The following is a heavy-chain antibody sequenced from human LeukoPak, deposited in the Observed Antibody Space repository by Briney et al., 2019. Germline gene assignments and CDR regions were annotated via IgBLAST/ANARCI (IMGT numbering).Heavy chain of an antibody. CDR2: ISGSGGST. Sequence: GGSLRLSCAASGFTVSSNYMSWVRQAPGKGLEWVSAISGSGGSTYYADSVKGRFTISRDNSKNTLYLQMNSLRAEDTAVYYCAKCMTTVTCNWFDPWGQGTLVTVSS. J-gene: IGHJ5*02. CDR3: AKCMTTVTCNWFDP. D-gene: IGHD4-17*01. CDR1: GFTVSSNY. V-gene: IGHV3-23*01.